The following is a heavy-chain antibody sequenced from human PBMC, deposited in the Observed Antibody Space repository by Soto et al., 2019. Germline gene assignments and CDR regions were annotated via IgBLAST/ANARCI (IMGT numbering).Heavy chain of an antibody. D-gene: IGHD6-19*01. CDR1: RYTFTSYA. Sequence: QVPLVQSGAEVKKPGASVKVSCKASRYTFTSYAMHWVRQAPGQRLEWMGWINAGNGNTKYSQKFQGRVTITRDTSASTAYMELSSLRSEDTAVYYCARGRGIAVAGSSWFDPWGQGTLVTVSS. V-gene: IGHV1-3*01. CDR3: ARGRGIAVAGSSWFDP. J-gene: IGHJ5*02. CDR2: INAGNGNT.